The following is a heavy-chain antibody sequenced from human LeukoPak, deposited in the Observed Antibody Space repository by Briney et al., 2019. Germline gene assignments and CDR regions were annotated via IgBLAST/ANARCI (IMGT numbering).Heavy chain of an antibody. J-gene: IGHJ4*02. CDR1: GYTFTDYY. D-gene: IGHD6-19*01. CDR3: ATGPGYSSGWYSY. V-gene: IGHV1-2*02. CDR2: VTPHNGAA. Sequence: GASVKVSCKASGYTFTDYYIHWVRQAPGQGLEWMGWVTPHNGAAKYAQNFQGRVTMTTDRSTSTAYLELRRLRSDDTATYYCATGPGYSSGWYSYWGQGSLVTVSS.